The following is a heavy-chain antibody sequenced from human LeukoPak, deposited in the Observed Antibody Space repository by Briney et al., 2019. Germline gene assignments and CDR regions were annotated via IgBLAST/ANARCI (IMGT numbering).Heavy chain of an antibody. Sequence: GGSLRLSCAASGFTFSNFAMSWVRQAPGKGLEWVSSISGSGVTTYYADSVKGRFTISRDNSKNTLYLQMNSLRAEDTAVYYCAKGGENPYWYDMDVWGQGTTVTVSS. CDR1: GFTFSNFA. J-gene: IGHJ6*02. CDR3: AKGGENPYWYDMDV. V-gene: IGHV3-23*01. CDR2: ISGSGVTT. D-gene: IGHD2-8*02.